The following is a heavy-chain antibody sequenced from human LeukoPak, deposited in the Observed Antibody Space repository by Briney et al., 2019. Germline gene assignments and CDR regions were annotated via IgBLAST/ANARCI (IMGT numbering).Heavy chain of an antibody. V-gene: IGHV1-69*05. Sequence: SVKVSXKASGGTFSSYAISWVRQAPGQGLEWMGRIIPIFGTANYAQKFQGRVTITTDESMSRAYMELSSLRSEDTAVYYCAREMFSRRKPGYCSCGSCSNWFDPWGQGTLVTVSS. D-gene: IGHD2-15*01. CDR1: GGTFSSYA. CDR3: AREMFSRRKPGYCSCGSCSNWFDP. CDR2: IIPIFGTA. J-gene: IGHJ5*02.